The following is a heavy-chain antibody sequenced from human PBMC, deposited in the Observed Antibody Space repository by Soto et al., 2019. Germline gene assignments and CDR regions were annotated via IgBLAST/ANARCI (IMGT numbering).Heavy chain of an antibody. CDR3: XXXXXXXPMGYYYGMDV. CDR2: IIPIFGTA. CDR1: RVAFSKFI. V-gene: IGHV1-69*01. J-gene: IGHJ6*02. Sequence: QAQLEQSGGEVKKPGSSVKVSCKASRVAFSKFIVTWVRQAPGLGLEWVGGIIPIFGTANYAQKFQGRVTITADESTSTSYMEVNNLRSEDTAVYXXXXXXXXXPMGYYYGMDVWGQGTTV.